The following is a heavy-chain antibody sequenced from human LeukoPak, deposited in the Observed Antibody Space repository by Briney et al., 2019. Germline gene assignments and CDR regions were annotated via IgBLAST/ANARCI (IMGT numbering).Heavy chain of an antibody. D-gene: IGHD6-6*01. CDR2: INHSGST. J-gene: IGHJ6*03. V-gene: IGHV4-34*01. Sequence: SETLSLTCAVYGGSFSGYYWSWIRQPPGKGLEWIGEINHSGSTNYNPSLKSRVTISVDTSKNQFSLKLSSVTAADTAVYYCARGGIAARHMDVWGKGTTVTVSS. CDR3: ARGGIAARHMDV. CDR1: GGSFSGYY.